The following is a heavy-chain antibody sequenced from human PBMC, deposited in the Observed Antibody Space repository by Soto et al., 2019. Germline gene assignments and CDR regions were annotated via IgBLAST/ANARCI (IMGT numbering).Heavy chain of an antibody. CDR1: GFTFSSYG. D-gene: IGHD6-19*01. CDR2: IWYDGSNK. V-gene: IGHV3-33*01. J-gene: IGHJ4*02. CDR3: ARDSEYSSGWYYFDY. Sequence: QVQLVESGGGVVQPGRSLRLSCAASGFTFSSYGMHWVRQAPGKGLEWVAVIWYDGSNKYYADSVKGRFPISRDNSKNTLYLQMNSLRAEDTAVYYCARDSEYSSGWYYFDYWGQGTLVTVSS.